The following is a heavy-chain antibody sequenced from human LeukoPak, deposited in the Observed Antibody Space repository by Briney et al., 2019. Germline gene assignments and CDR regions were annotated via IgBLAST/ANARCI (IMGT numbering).Heavy chain of an antibody. V-gene: IGHV4-34*01. D-gene: IGHD1-1*01. Sequence: SETLSLTCAVYGGSFSGYYWSWIRQPPGKGLEWIGEINHSGSTYYNPSLKSRVTISVDTSKNQFSLKLSSVTAADTAVYYCARHLTTGMDTVDAFDIWGQGTMVTVSS. J-gene: IGHJ3*02. CDR3: ARHLTTGMDTVDAFDI. CDR2: INHSGST. CDR1: GGSFSGYY.